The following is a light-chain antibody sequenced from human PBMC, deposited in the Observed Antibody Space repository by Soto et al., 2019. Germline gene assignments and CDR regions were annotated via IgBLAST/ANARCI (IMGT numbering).Light chain of an antibody. CDR3: QQYGNSPPFT. Sequence: DIVLTQSPGTLSLSPGERATLSCRSNQSVASTYLAWYQQKPGQAPRLLIYGASSRATGIPDRFSGSASVTDFTLTISRLEHEAFAVYYCQQYGNSPPFTFGPGTKVAIK. V-gene: IGKV3-20*01. J-gene: IGKJ3*01. CDR1: QSVASTY. CDR2: GAS.